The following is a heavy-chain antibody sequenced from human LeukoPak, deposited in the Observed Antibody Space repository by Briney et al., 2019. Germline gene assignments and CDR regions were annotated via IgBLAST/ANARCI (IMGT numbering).Heavy chain of an antibody. J-gene: IGHJ4*02. Sequence: PSETLSLTCAVSGGSFSGYYWSWIRQPPGKGLEWIGEINHSGSTNYTPSLKSRVTISVDTSKNQFSLKLSSVTAADTAVYYCARFGLNSSSEDYFDYWGQGTLDTLSS. CDR2: INHSGST. CDR1: GGSFSGYY. V-gene: IGHV4-34*01. D-gene: IGHD6-6*01. CDR3: ARFGLNSSSEDYFDY.